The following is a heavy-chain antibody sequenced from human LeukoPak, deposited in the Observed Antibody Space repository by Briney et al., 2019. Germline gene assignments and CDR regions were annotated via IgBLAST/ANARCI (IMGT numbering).Heavy chain of an antibody. CDR3: VRGKWEPQEFFDY. D-gene: IGHD1-26*01. CDR2: IRSSGITM. Sequence: GGSLRLSCAASGFFFSSYEMNWVHQAPGKGLEWIANIRSSGITMYYADSVKGRFTISRDNAKNSLYLLMNSLRAEDTALYYCVRGKWEPQEFFDYWGQGTLVTVSS. J-gene: IGHJ4*02. V-gene: IGHV3-48*03. CDR1: GFFFSSYE.